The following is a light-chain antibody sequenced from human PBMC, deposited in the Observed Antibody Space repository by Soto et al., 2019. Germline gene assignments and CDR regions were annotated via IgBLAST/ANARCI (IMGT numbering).Light chain of an antibody. CDR3: QQRSEGVT. CDR1: QSVSSY. J-gene: IGKJ4*01. Sequence: EIVLTQSPATLSLSPGERATLSCRASQSVSSYLAWYQQKPGQAPRLLIYDASNRATGIPARFSGSGSGTDFTLAISRLEPDDFAVYYCQQRSEGVTCGGGTKVEIK. V-gene: IGKV3-11*01. CDR2: DAS.